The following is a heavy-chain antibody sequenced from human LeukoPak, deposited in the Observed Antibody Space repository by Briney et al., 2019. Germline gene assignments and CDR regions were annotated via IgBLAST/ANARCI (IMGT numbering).Heavy chain of an antibody. V-gene: IGHV1-69*01. D-gene: IGHD4-17*01. J-gene: IGHJ6*03. Sequence: SVKVSCKASGGTFSSYAISWVRQAPGQGLEWMGGIIPIFGTANYAQKFQRRVTITADESTSTAYMELSSLRSEDTAVYYCARVQERLTRVVNYYYYYMDVWGKGTTVTVSS. CDR3: ARVQERLTRVVNYYYYYMDV. CDR2: IIPIFGTA. CDR1: GGTFSSYA.